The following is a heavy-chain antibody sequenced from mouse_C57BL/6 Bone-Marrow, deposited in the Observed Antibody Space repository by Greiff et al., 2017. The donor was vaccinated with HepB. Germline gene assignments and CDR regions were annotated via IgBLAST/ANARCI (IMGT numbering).Heavy chain of an antibody. J-gene: IGHJ4*01. CDR3: ARKGPLDY. CDR2: IHPNSGST. V-gene: IGHV1-64*01. Sequence: VQLQESGAELVKPGASVKLSCKASGYTFTSYWMHWVKQRPGQGLEWIGMIHPNSGSTNYNEKFKSKATLTVDKSSSTAYMQLSSLTSEDSAVYYCARKGPLDYWGQGTSVTVSS. CDR1: GYTFTSYW.